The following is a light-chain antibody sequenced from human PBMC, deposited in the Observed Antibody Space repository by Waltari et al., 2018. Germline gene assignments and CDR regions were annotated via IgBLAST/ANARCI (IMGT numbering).Light chain of an antibody. CDR2: GES. V-gene: IGKV3-15*01. J-gene: IGKJ4*01. CDR3: QQYNSWPLT. Sequence: EIVMTQSPATLSVYPGERATLSCRASQSVSNNLAWFQHKPGQAPRRLIYGESTRAAGIPARFSGSGSGADFTLTISSLQSEDFALYYCQQYNSWPLTFGGGTKVEIK. CDR1: QSVSNN.